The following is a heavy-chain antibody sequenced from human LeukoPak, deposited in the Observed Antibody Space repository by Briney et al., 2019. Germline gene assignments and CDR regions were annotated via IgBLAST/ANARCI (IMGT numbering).Heavy chain of an antibody. CDR2: INPNSGGT. Sequence: ASVKVSCKASGYTFTGYYMHWVRQAPGQGLEWMGWINPNSGGTNYAQKFQGRVTMTRDTSISTAYMELSRLRSDDTAVYYCARERDVDIVATPGGSAFAIWGQGTMVTVSS. V-gene: IGHV1-2*02. J-gene: IGHJ3*02. CDR3: ARERDVDIVATPGGSAFAI. D-gene: IGHD5-12*01. CDR1: GYTFTGYY.